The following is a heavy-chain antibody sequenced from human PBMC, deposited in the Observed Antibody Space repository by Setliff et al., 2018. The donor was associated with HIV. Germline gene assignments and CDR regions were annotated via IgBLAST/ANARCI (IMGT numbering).Heavy chain of an antibody. J-gene: IGHJ4*02. V-gene: IGHV4-59*01. D-gene: IGHD5-18*01. CDR2: IYYSGST. CDR1: GGSISSYY. CDR3: ARGYSYGYGVDY. Sequence: SSETLSLTCTVSGGSISSYYWSWIRRPPGKGLEWIGYIYYSGSTNYNPSLKSRVTISVDTSKNQFSLKLSSVTAADTAVYYCARGYSYGYGVDYWGQGTLVTVSS.